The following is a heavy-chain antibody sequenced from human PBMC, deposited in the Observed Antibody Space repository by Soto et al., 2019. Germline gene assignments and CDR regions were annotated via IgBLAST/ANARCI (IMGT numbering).Heavy chain of an antibody. CDR3: AILRIGRYAVTD. CDR2: IYYSGST. Sequence: QVQLQESGPGLVKPSETLSLTCTVSGGSVSSGSYYWSWIRQPPGKGLEWIGYIYYSGSTNYNPSLQGRVTISVDTSKNQFPVTLNSVTSAKSAVYLCAILRIGRYAVTDWRQGTLVTGSS. J-gene: IGHJ4*02. V-gene: IGHV4-61*01. D-gene: IGHD6-19*01. CDR1: GGSVSSGSYY.